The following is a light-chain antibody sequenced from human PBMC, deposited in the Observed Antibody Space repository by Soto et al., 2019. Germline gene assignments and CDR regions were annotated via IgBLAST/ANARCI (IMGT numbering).Light chain of an antibody. CDR1: QSISSE. V-gene: IGKV3-15*01. CDR2: GAS. J-gene: IGKJ2*01. Sequence: EIVMTQSPATLSVSPGERATLSCRASQSISSELAWYQQKPGQPPRLLIYGASTRATGVPARFTGSGSGSDFTLTVSGQQSEDFAVYYCQQGHNWPLTLGQGTRLEI. CDR3: QQGHNWPLT.